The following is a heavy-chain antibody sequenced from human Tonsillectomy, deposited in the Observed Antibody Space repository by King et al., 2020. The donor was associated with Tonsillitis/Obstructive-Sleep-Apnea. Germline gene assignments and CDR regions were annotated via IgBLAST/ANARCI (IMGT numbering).Heavy chain of an antibody. CDR1: GFTFSNYD. D-gene: IGHD2-2*01. V-gene: IGHV3-13*01. CDR2: IGSGGDT. J-gene: IGHJ4*02. Sequence: VQLVESGGGLVQPGGSLRLSCAASGFTFSNYDIHWVRHVIGKGLDWVSVIGSGGDTYYAGYVKGRFTISRENAKNSLYLQMNSLRAGDTAVYYCARGCGSTSCYPHFDYWGQGTLVTVSS. CDR3: ARGCGSTSCYPHFDY.